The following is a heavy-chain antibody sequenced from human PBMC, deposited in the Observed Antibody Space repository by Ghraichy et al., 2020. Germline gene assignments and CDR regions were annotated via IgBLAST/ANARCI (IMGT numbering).Heavy chain of an antibody. V-gene: IGHV3-21*01. CDR3: ARDKGEYQLLFIEMGWFDP. D-gene: IGHD2-2*01. Sequence: GGSLRLSCAASGFTFSSYSMNWVRQAPGKGLEWVSSISSSSSYIYYADSVKGRFTISRDNAKNSLYLQMNSLRAEDTAVYYCARDKGEYQLLFIEMGWFDPWGQGTLVTVSS. CDR2: ISSSSSYI. CDR1: GFTFSSYS. J-gene: IGHJ5*02.